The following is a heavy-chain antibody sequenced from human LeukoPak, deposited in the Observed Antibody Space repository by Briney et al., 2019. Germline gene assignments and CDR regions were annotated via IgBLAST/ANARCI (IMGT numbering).Heavy chain of an antibody. CDR1: GYTFTGYY. D-gene: IGHD6-13*01. CDR3: ATLSLIAAAGTNWFDP. CDR2: INPNSGGT. Sequence: ASVKVSCKASGYTFTGYYMHWVRQAPGQGLEWMGWINPNSGGTNYAQKSQGRVTMTRDTSISTAYMELSRLRSDDTAVYYCATLSLIAAAGTNWFDPWGQGTLVTVSS. V-gene: IGHV1-2*02. J-gene: IGHJ5*02.